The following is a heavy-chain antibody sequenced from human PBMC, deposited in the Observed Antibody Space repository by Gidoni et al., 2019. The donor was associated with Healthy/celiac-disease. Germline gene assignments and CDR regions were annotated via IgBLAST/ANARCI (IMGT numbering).Heavy chain of an antibody. Sequence: EVQLLESGGGLVQPGGSMRLSCAASGFTFRSYAMSWVRQAPGKGLEWVSAISGSGGSTYYADSVKGRFTISRDNSKNTLYLQMNSLRAEDTAVYYCAKVLERELLPFDYWGQGTLVTVSS. CDR1: GFTFRSYA. CDR3: AKVLERELLPFDY. D-gene: IGHD1-26*01. J-gene: IGHJ4*02. CDR2: ISGSGGST. V-gene: IGHV3-23*01.